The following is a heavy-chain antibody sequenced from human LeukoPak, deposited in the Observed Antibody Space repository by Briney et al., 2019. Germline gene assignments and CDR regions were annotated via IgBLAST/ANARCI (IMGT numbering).Heavy chain of an antibody. J-gene: IGHJ6*03. CDR2: IYHSGST. D-gene: IGHD5-24*01. V-gene: IGHV4-59*01. Sequence: SETLSFTCTVSGGSMNSYYWSWIRQPPGKGLEWIGSIYHSGSTYYNPSLKSRVTIAVETSKNQFSLKLSSVTAADTAVYYCARDGYNPYYYYMDVWGKGTTVTVSS. CDR3: ARDGYNPYYYYMDV. CDR1: GGSMNSYY.